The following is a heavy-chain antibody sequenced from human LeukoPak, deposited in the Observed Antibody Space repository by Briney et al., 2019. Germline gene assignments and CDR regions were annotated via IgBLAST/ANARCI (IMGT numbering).Heavy chain of an antibody. CDR2: INHSGST. CDR3: ARGVHYYYGMDV. D-gene: IGHD3-10*02. J-gene: IGHJ6*02. V-gene: IGHV4-39*07. Sequence: SETLSLTCTVSGGSISSSSYYWGWIRQPPGKGLEWIGEINHSGSTNYNPSLKSRVTISVDTSKNQFSLKLSSVTAADTAVYYCARGVHYYYGMDVWGQGTTVTVSS. CDR1: GGSISSSSYY.